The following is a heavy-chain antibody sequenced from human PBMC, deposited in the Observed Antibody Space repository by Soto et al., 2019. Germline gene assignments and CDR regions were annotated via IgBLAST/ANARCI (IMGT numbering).Heavy chain of an antibody. CDR2: IIPIFGTA. V-gene: IGHV1-69*13. CDR3: ATNQGGIGVVITPGYYYGMDV. Sequence: SVKVSCKTSGGTFSSYAISWVRQAPGQGLEWMGGIIPIFGTANYAQKFQGRVTITADESTSTAYMELSSLRSEDTAVYYCATNQGGIGVVITPGYYYGMDVWGQGTTVTVSS. D-gene: IGHD3-3*01. CDR1: GGTFSSYA. J-gene: IGHJ6*02.